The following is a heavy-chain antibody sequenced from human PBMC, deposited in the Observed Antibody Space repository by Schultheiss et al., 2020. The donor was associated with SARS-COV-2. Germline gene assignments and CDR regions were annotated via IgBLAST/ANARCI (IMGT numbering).Heavy chain of an antibody. Sequence: GGSLRLSCAASGFTFSSYGMHWVRQAPGKGLEWVAVISYDGSNKYYADSVKGRFTISRDNSKNTLYLQMNSLRAEDTAVYYCAKDLSYGDYHYYGMDVWGQGTTVTVSS. J-gene: IGHJ6*02. CDR3: AKDLSYGDYHYYGMDV. V-gene: IGHV3-30*18. CDR2: ISYDGSNK. CDR1: GFTFSSYG. D-gene: IGHD4-17*01.